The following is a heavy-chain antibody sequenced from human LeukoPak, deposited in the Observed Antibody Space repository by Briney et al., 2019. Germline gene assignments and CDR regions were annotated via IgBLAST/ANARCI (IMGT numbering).Heavy chain of an antibody. D-gene: IGHD2-2*01. V-gene: IGHV1-18*01. CDR2: VSAYIGNT. CDR3: AKYCSSTSCRYYYMDV. Sequence: SVKVSCKASGYTFTSYGISGVRQAPGQGRDWMGLVSAYIGNTNQAQKLQGRVTMTTDTSTSTAYMELRSLRPDDTAVYYCAKYCSSTSCRYYYMDVWGKGTTVTVSS. CDR1: GYTFTSYG. J-gene: IGHJ6*03.